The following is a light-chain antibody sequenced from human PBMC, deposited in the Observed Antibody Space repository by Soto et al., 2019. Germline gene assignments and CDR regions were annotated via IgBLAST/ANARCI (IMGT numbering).Light chain of an antibody. V-gene: IGKV3-20*01. J-gene: IGKJ1*01. CDR2: GAS. CDR1: QSVSSSY. CDR3: QLYGSSQRT. Sequence: EIVLTQSPGTLSLSPGERATLSCRASQSVSSSYLAWYQQKPGQAPRLLIYGASSRATGIPDRFSGSGSGTDFTLTISRLEPEDFAVYYCQLYGSSQRTFGQGTKVEIK.